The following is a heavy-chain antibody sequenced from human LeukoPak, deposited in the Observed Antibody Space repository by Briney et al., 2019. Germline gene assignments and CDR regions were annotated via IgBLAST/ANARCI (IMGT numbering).Heavy chain of an antibody. Sequence: GGSLRLSCAASGFTFRSYAMSWVRQAPGKGLEWVSTLASSSGGGTYYADSVKGRFTISRDSSRNTLFLQMNSLRAEDTAVYYCAARLAYCGGDCYWNFDYWGQGTLVTVSS. CDR2: LASSSGGGT. J-gene: IGHJ4*02. V-gene: IGHV3-23*01. CDR1: GFTFRSYA. CDR3: AARLAYCGGDCYWNFDY. D-gene: IGHD2-21*02.